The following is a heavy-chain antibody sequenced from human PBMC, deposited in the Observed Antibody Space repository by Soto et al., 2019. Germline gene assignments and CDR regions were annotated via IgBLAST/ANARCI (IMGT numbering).Heavy chain of an antibody. D-gene: IGHD2-8*01. CDR3: ARAGFSYGQLIF. CDR2: VFYSGAT. CDR1: GGPIKTGDYY. Sequence: PSETLSLTCNVSGGPIKTGDYYWNWIRQPPGKGLEWIGYVFYSGATNYSPSLKSRAAISMDTSKNQFSLSLTSVTAADTAVYYCARAGFSYGQLIFWGQGIRVTVYS. V-gene: IGHV4-30-4*01. J-gene: IGHJ4*02.